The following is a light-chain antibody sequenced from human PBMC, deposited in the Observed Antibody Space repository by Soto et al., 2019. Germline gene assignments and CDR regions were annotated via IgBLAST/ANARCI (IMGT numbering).Light chain of an antibody. Sequence: ETLMTQSPATLSVSPGERATLSCRASQSVSNNLAWYQQKPGQVPRLLIYGACSRATGIPAMFSGSGSGTEFTLTISIRQSEDSAFYYCHQYNKSALTFGPGTKEDIK. CDR3: HQYNKSALT. V-gene: IGKV3-15*01. J-gene: IGKJ3*01. CDR2: GAC. CDR1: QSVSNN.